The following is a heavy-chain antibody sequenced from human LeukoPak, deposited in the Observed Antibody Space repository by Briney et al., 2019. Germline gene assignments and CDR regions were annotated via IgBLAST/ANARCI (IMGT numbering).Heavy chain of an antibody. V-gene: IGHV3-7*01. J-gene: IGHJ4*02. Sequence: GGSLRLSCAASGFTFSNYWMAWVRQAPGKGLEWVANIKHDGSEKYHVDSVEGRFSISRDNAKNSLYLQMNSLRVEDTAVYYCARWRRQQSEFAYWGQGTLVTVSS. D-gene: IGHD5-24*01. CDR1: GFTFSNYW. CDR2: IKHDGSEK. CDR3: ARWRRQQSEFAY.